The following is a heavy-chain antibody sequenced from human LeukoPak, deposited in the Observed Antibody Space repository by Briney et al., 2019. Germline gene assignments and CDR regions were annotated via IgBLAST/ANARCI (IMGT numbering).Heavy chain of an antibody. V-gene: IGHV3-21*01. CDR3: ASAPAAAY. CDR2: ISSSSSYI. J-gene: IGHJ4*02. Sequence: GGSLRLSCAASGFTVSSNEMSWVRQAPGKGLEWVSSISSSSSYIYYADSVKGLFTISRDNAKNSLYLQMNSLRAEDTAVYYCASAPAAAYWGQGTLVTVSS. CDR1: GFTVSSNE. D-gene: IGHD6-25*01.